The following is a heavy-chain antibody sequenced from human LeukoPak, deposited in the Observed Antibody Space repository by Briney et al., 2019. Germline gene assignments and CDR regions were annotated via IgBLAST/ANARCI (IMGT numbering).Heavy chain of an antibody. D-gene: IGHD1-26*01. CDR3: ARLWELYYYYMDV. V-gene: IGHV3-23*01. CDR1: GVTFSRHT. Sequence: GGSLRLSCAASGVTFSRHTMTWVRQAPGKGLEWVSCIGESGETTYYADSVKGRFTISRDNAKNSLYLQMNSLRAEDTAVYYCARLWELYYYYMDVWGKGTTVTISS. J-gene: IGHJ6*03. CDR2: IGESGETT.